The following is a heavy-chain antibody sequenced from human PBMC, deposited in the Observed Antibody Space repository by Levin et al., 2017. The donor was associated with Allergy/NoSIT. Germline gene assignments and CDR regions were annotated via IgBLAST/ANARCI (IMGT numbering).Heavy chain of an antibody. V-gene: IGHV3-23*01. J-gene: IGHJ5*02. D-gene: IGHD3-3*01. CDR2: ISGTSENT. CDR3: AKDRVDS. Sequence: GESLKISCAASGFSFRDSSMSWVRQVPGKGLEWVSTISGTSENTYYADSVKGRFIISRDNSKNTVFMQMDSLRAEDTAIYYCAKDRVDSWGQGTLVTVSS. CDR1: GFSFRDSS.